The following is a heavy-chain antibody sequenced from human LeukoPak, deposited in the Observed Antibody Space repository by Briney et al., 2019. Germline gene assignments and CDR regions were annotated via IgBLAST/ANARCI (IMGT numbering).Heavy chain of an antibody. Sequence: GGALRLSCAASGFTVSSNYISWVRQAPGKGLEGVSVIYNGESTYYTDSVTGRFTISRHNSKNTTYLQMNSLGAEDTAGYLFVRVTDPVFQGAFDISGQGRMVTVCS. CDR3: VRVTDPVFQGAFDI. V-gene: IGHV3-53*04. J-gene: IGHJ3*02. CDR2: IYNGEST. CDR1: GFTVSSNY.